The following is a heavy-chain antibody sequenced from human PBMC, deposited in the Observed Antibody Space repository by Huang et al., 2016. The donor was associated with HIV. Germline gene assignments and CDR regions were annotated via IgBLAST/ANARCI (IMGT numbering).Heavy chain of an antibody. J-gene: IGHJ4*02. CDR3: ARDGGNSEYYFDY. D-gene: IGHD2-21*02. V-gene: IGHV4-30-2*01. CDR2: IYRTGGT. CDR1: GGSISSGGHS. Sequence: QLQLQESGSGLVKPSQTLSLTCAVSGGSISSGGHSWSWIRQPPGKGLEWIGYIYRTGGTYYNPALQSRGTMSVDRSKNQFSLRLSSVTAADTAIYYCARDGGNSEYYFDYWGQGTLVTVSS.